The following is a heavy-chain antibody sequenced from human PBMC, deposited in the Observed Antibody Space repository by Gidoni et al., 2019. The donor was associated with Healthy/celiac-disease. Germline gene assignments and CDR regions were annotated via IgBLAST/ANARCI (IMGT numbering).Heavy chain of an antibody. CDR1: GFTFRSYW. CDR3: ASWDGYIWG. D-gene: IGHD5-12*01. Sequence: EVQLVESGGGLVQPGGSLRLSCAASGFTFRSYWMSWVRQAPGKGLEWVANIKQDGSEKYYVDSVKGRFTISRDNDKNSLYLQMNSLRAEDTAVYYCASWDGYIWGWGQGTLVTVSS. CDR2: IKQDGSEK. J-gene: IGHJ4*02. V-gene: IGHV3-7*03.